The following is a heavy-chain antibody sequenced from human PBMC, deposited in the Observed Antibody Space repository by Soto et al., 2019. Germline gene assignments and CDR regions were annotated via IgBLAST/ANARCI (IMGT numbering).Heavy chain of an antibody. D-gene: IGHD1-26*01. J-gene: IGHJ5*02. CDR3: ARAILPHGWELPIDP. CDR1: GFTFSSYA. Sequence: VHLVESGGGLVRPGESLRLSCVASGFTFSSYAMNWVRQAPGKGLEWVSSISSRSTYISYADSVKGRFTVSRDNAKNSVTLQVDSLRADDSGIYYCARAILPHGWELPIDPWGQGTLVSVSS. V-gene: IGHV3-21*01. CDR2: ISSRSTYI.